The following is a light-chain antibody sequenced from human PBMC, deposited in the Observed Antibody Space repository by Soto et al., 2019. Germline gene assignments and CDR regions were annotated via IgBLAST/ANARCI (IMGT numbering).Light chain of an antibody. J-gene: IGKJ4*01. CDR3: QQGNSFPLT. V-gene: IGKV1-12*01. CDR2: AAS. CDR1: QDIDSR. Sequence: DIQMTQSPSSVSASVGDRVTITCRASQDIDSRLAWYQQKPGNAPSLLLYAASNLQSGVPSRFSGSGSGTDFTLTISSLQPEDFETYYCQQGNSFPLTLGGGTKGDIK.